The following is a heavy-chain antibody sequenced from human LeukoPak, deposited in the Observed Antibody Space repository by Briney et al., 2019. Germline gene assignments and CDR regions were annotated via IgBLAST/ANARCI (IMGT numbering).Heavy chain of an antibody. CDR2: ISGSGGST. CDR1: GFTFSSYA. Sequence: GGSLRLSCAASGFTFSSYAMSWVRQAPGKGLEWVSTISGSGGSTYHADSVKGRFTISRDSSKNTLYLQMNSLRAEDTAVYYCAKEIRDRGPFDYWGQGTLVTVSS. V-gene: IGHV3-23*01. J-gene: IGHJ4*02. CDR3: AKEIRDRGPFDY.